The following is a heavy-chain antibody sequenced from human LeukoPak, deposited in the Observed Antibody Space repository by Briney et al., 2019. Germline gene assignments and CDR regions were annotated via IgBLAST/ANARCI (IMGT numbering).Heavy chain of an antibody. D-gene: IGHD3-10*01. V-gene: IGHV3-49*03. Sequence: PGGSLRLSCTASGFTFGDYALSWFRQAPGKGLEWLSFIRSKDHGGTTEYAASVKGRFTISRDDSNSIAYLQMNSLIIEDTAVYFCTGDPQYYHGNPHDFWGEGTRGTVSS. CDR3: TGDPQYYHGNPHDF. J-gene: IGHJ4*02. CDR2: IRSKDHGGTT. CDR1: GFTFGDYA.